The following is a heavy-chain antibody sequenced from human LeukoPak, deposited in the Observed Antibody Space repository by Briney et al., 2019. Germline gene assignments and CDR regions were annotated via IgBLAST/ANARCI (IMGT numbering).Heavy chain of an antibody. Sequence: PSETLSLTCTVSGGSISSYYWSWIRQPPGKGLEWIGYIYYSGSTNYNPSLKSRVTISVDTSKNQFSLKLSSVTAADTAVYYCARESPRFWDWGQGTLVTVSS. CDR2: IYYSGST. V-gene: IGHV4-59*01. CDR1: GGSISSYY. J-gene: IGHJ4*02. CDR3: ARESPRFWD. D-gene: IGHD3-3*01.